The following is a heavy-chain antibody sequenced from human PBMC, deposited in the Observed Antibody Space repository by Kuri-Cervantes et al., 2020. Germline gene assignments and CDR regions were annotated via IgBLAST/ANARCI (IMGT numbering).Heavy chain of an antibody. CDR1: GGSFSGYY. CDR2: INHSGST. D-gene: IGHD6-13*01. V-gene: IGHV4-34*01. Sequence: SETLSLTCAVYGGSFSGYYWSWIRQSPGKGLEWIGEINHSGSTNYNPSLKSRVTISVDKSKNQFSLKLSSVTAADTAVYYCARVGAAAGAGDYWGQGTLVTVSS. J-gene: IGHJ4*02. CDR3: ARVGAAAGAGDY.